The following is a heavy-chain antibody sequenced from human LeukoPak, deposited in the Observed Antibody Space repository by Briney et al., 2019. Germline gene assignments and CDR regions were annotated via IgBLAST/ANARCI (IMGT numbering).Heavy chain of an antibody. V-gene: IGHV4-59*08. CDR3: ARHESSIFGVVTPDAFDI. Sequence: NPSETLSLTCTVSGGSIISYYWSWIRQPPGKGLEWIGYIYYSGSTNYNPSLKSRVTISVDTSKNQFSLKLSSVTAADTAVYYCARHESSIFGVVTPDAFDIWGQGTMVTVSS. CDR2: IYYSGST. J-gene: IGHJ3*02. CDR1: GGSIISYY. D-gene: IGHD3-3*01.